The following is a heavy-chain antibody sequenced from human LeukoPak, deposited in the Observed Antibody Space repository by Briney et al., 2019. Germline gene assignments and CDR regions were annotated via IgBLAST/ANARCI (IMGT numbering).Heavy chain of an antibody. CDR1: GGSISSSSYY. J-gene: IGHJ4*02. D-gene: IGHD2-2*01. CDR2: IYYSGST. Sequence: PSETLSLTCTVSGGSISSSSYYWGWIRQPPGKGLEWIGSIYYSGSTYYNPSLKSRVTISVDTSKNQFSLKLSSVTAADTAVYYCARQGSPYQLLKRGYFDYWGQGTLVTVSS. V-gene: IGHV4-39*01. CDR3: ARQGSPYQLLKRGYFDY.